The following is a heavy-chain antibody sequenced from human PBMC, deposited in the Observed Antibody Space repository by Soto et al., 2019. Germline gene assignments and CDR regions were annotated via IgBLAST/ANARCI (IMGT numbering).Heavy chain of an antibody. D-gene: IGHD2-2*01. J-gene: IGHJ6*02. Sequence: QVQLVQSGAEVKKPGSSVKVSCKASGGTFSRYSITWVRQAPGHGLEWIGRIIPIFGIPTYAQKFQSRVTFTADESTSTAYMQLSSLRSDDTAVYYCAREDRDRETGLVPAAIAGMDVWGQGTTVTVSS. CDR3: AREDRDRETGLVPAAIAGMDV. CDR1: GGTFSRYS. CDR2: IIPIFGIP. V-gene: IGHV1-69*08.